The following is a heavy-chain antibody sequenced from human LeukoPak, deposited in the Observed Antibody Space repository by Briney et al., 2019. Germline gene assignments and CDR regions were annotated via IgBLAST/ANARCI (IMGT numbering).Heavy chain of an antibody. D-gene: IGHD2-2*01. CDR3: ARVASGYCSSTSCYRGENWFDP. CDR1: GGTFSSYA. V-gene: IGHV1-69*13. Sequence: ASVTVSCTASGGTFSSYAISWVRQAPGQGLEWMGGIIPIFGTANYAQKFRGRVTITADESTSTAYMELSSLRSEDTAVYYCARVASGYCSSTSCYRGENWFDPWGQGTLVTVSS. CDR2: IIPIFGTA. J-gene: IGHJ5*02.